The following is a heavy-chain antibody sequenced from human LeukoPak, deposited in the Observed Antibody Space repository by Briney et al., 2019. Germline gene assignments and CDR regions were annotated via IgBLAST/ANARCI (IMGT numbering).Heavy chain of an antibody. V-gene: IGHV3-13*01. D-gene: IGHD6-13*01. Sequence: GGSLRLSCAASGFTFSSYDMHWVRQATGKGLEWVSAIGTAGDTYYPGSVKGRFTISRENAKNSLYLQMNSLRAGDTAVYYCARGPAGPYFDYWGQGTLVTVSS. CDR1: GFTFSSYD. CDR3: ARGPAGPYFDY. CDR2: IGTAGDT. J-gene: IGHJ4*02.